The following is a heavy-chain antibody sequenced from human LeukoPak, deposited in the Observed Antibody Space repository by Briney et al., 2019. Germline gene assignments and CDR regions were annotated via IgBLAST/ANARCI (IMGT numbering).Heavy chain of an antibody. CDR1: GGTFSSYA. V-gene: IGHV1-69*04. Sequence: SVKVSCKASGGTFSSYAISWVRQAPGQGLEWMGRIIPILGIANYAQKFQGSVTITADKSTSTAYMELSSLRSEDTAVYYCAGGAYGGNSRWFDPWVHGSLVTV. CDR3: AGGAYGGNSRWFDP. J-gene: IGHJ5*02. D-gene: IGHD4-23*01. CDR2: IIPILGIA.